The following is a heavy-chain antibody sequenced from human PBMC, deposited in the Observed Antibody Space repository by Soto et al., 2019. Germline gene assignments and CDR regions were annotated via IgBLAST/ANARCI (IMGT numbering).Heavy chain of an antibody. CDR2: ISSSSSYI. CDR3: ARDRSCSSTSCYHYYYYGMDV. V-gene: IGHV3-21*01. Sequence: PRLSCAASGFTFSSYSMNWVRQAPGKGLEWVSSISSSSSYIYYADSVKGRFTISRDNAKNSLYLQMNSLRAEDTAVYYCARDRSCSSTSCYHYYYYGMDVWGQGTTVTVSS. D-gene: IGHD2-2*01. CDR1: GFTFSSYS. J-gene: IGHJ6*02.